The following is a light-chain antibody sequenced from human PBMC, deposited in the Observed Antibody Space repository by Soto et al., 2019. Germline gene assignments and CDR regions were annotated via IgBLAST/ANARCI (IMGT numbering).Light chain of an antibody. Sequence: VMTRTPISLSVTPGQPTSISCKSSQSLLHSDGKTYLSWYLQKPGQPPQLLISEVSNRFSGVPDRFSGSGSGTDFTLKISRVEADDVGVYYCMQSLELPRTFGQGTKVEIK. J-gene: IGKJ1*01. CDR1: QSLLHSDGKTY. V-gene: IGKV2D-29*01. CDR2: EVS. CDR3: MQSLELPRT.